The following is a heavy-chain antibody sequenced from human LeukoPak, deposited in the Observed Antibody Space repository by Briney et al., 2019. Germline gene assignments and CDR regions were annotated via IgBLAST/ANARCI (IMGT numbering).Heavy chain of an antibody. CDR1: GFTFSSYA. CDR2: ISGSGGST. V-gene: IGHV3-23*01. Sequence: GGSLRLSCAASGFTFSSYAMSWVRQAPGKGLEWVSAISGSGGSTYYADSVKGRFTISRDNSKNTLYLQMNSLRAEDTAVYYCARVYFSDYYMDVWGKGTTVTVSS. J-gene: IGHJ6*03. D-gene: IGHD2/OR15-2a*01. CDR3: ARVYFSDYYMDV.